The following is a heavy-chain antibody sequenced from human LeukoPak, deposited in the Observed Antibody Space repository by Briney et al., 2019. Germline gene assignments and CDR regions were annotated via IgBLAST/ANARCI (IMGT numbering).Heavy chain of an antibody. CDR3: ARFGVLGAFDL. D-gene: IGHD5/OR15-5a*01. J-gene: IGHJ3*01. Sequence: GGSLRLSCAASGFIFSRNWMHWVRQAPGKGLVWVSRINTDGSTTSYADSVKGRFTISRDNAGNTLYLQMNSLRAEDTAVYYCARFGVLGAFDLWGQGTMVTVSS. V-gene: IGHV3-74*01. CDR1: GFIFSRNW. CDR2: INTDGSTT.